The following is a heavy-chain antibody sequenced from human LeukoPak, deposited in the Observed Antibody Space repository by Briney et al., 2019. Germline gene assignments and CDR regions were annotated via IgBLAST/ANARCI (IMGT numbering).Heavy chain of an antibody. D-gene: IGHD7-27*01. V-gene: IGHV1-8*01. Sequence: ASVKVSCKASGYTFTSYDINWVQQATGQGLEWMGWMSPNSGNTGYAQEFQGRVTMTRSTSISTAYMELSSLRSEDTAVYYCVRTPPNWGADYWGQGTLVTVSS. CDR2: MSPNSGNT. CDR1: GYTFTSYD. CDR3: VRTPPNWGADY. J-gene: IGHJ4*02.